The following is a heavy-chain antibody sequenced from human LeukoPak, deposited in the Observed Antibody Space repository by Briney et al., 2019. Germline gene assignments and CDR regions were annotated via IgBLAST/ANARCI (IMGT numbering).Heavy chain of an antibody. J-gene: IGHJ4*02. CDR2: ISGSGDST. CDR1: ASTFRRYA. Sequence: GGSLRLSCVASASTFRRYAMSWVRQAPGKGLEWVSTISGSGDSTDYADSVKGRLAISRDNSKNTVYLQMNSLRVEDTAVYYCAKAIWASTVGAAGIFFDYWGQGILVTVSS. V-gene: IGHV3-23*01. D-gene: IGHD1-26*01. CDR3: AKAIWASTVGAAGIFFDY.